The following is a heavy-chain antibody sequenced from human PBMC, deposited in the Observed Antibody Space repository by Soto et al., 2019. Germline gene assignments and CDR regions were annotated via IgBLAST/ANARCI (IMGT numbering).Heavy chain of an antibody. CDR1: GFTLSGFG. CDR2: VSYDGANE. V-gene: IGHV3-30*18. Sequence: QGQLVESGGGVVRPGRSRRVSCAASGFTLSGFGMYWARQPPGKGLEWVAVVSYDGANEAYADSVKGRFTVSRDNSKNTVFLQMNSLRAEDTAVYYCAKSKSGVGPYQLQSVFDYWGQGALVAVSS. CDR3: AKSKSGVGPYQLQSVFDY. J-gene: IGHJ4*02. D-gene: IGHD1-26*01.